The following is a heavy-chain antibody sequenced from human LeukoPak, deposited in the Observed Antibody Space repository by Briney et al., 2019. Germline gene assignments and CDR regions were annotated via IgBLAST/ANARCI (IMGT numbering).Heavy chain of an antibody. Sequence: GRSLRLSCAASGFTFSSYPMHWVRQAPGKGLEWVAVISNGGNDKHYADTVKGRFTISRDNAKSSLYLQMNSLRDEDTAVYYCARDRDYAFDYRGQGTLVTVSS. J-gene: IGHJ4*02. CDR1: GFTFSSYP. V-gene: IGHV3-30*04. CDR3: ARDRDYAFDY. D-gene: IGHD4-17*01. CDR2: ISNGGNDK.